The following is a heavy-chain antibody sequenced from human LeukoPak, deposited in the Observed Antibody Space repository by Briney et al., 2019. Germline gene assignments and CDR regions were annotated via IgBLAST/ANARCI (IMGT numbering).Heavy chain of an antibody. D-gene: IGHD3-16*01. CDR1: GFTFSSSW. CDR2: IKCDGSEK. CDR3: AREDYVC. J-gene: IGHJ4*02. V-gene: IGHV3-52*01. Sequence: GGSLRLSCAASGFTFSSSWMHWVCQAPEKGLEWVADIKCDGSEKYYVDSVKGRLTISRDNAKNSLYLQVNSLRAEDTAVYYCAREDYVCWGQGTLVTVSS.